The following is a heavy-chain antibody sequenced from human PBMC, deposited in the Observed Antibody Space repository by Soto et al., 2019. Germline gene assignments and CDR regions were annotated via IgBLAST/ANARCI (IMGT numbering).Heavy chain of an antibody. CDR3: ARKAMVRGVIAYYYYGMDV. CDR2: ISPYNGTA. V-gene: IGHV1-18*01. J-gene: IGHJ6*02. Sequence: ASVKVSCKASGYTFTSYGISWVRQAPGQGLEWMGGISPYNGTANYAQKLQGRVTMTTDTSTSTAYMELSSLRSEDTAVYYCARKAMVRGVIAYYYYGMDVWGQGTTVTVSS. CDR1: GYTFTSYG. D-gene: IGHD3-10*01.